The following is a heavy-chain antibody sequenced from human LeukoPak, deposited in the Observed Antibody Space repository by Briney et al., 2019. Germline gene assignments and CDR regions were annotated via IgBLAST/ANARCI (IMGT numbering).Heavy chain of an antibody. J-gene: IGHJ4*02. CDR2: IKNKNTGETT. Sequence: GGSLRLSCAASGFTFSDAWMSWARQAPGKGLEWVGRIKNKNTGETTDYAAPVKGRFTISRDDSKNTLYLQMNSLKSEDTAVYYCTRAIGGGRDPDFDYWGQGTLVTVSS. CDR3: TRAIGGGRDPDFDY. V-gene: IGHV3-15*01. D-gene: IGHD2-15*01. CDR1: GFTFSDAW.